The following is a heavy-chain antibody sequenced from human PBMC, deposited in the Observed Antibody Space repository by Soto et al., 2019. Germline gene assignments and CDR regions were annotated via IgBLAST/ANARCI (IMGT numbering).Heavy chain of an antibody. CDR2: ISGSGGST. D-gene: IGHD3-9*01. Sequence: GGSLRLSCAASGFTFSSYAMSWVRQAPGKGLEWVSAISGSGGSTYYADSVKGRFTISRDNSKNTLYLQMNSLRAEDTAVYYCAKDTYYDILTGYYWAEAFDIWGPGTMVTVSS. CDR3: AKDTYYDILTGYYWAEAFDI. J-gene: IGHJ3*02. V-gene: IGHV3-23*01. CDR1: GFTFSSYA.